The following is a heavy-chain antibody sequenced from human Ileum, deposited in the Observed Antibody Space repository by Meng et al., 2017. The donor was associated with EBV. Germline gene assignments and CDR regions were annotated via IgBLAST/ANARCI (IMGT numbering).Heavy chain of an antibody. CDR1: GYPFRSHA. V-gene: IGHV7-4-1*02. CDR2: INSNTGNS. Sequence: VKRVQFGSEFMNPGASVKVSCKASGYPFRSHAMSWVRPAPGQGLEWMGWINSNTGNSTYAQGFTGRFVFSLDTSVSTAYLHINSLKTEDTAVYYCAREVGQGWYYFDYWGQGTLVTVSS. J-gene: IGHJ4*02. CDR3: AREVGQGWYYFDY. D-gene: IGHD6-19*01.